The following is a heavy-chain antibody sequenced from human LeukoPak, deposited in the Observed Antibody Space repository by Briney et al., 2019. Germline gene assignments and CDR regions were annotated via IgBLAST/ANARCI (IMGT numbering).Heavy chain of an antibody. Sequence: GASVKVSCKASGGTFSSYAISWVRQAPGQGLEWMGGIIPIFGTANYAQKFQGRVTITADKSTSTAYMELSSLRSEDTAVYYCARPYDRDRESAFDIWGQGTMVTVSS. CDR1: GGTFSSYA. J-gene: IGHJ3*02. CDR2: IIPIFGTA. D-gene: IGHD3-22*01. V-gene: IGHV1-69*06. CDR3: ARPYDRDRESAFDI.